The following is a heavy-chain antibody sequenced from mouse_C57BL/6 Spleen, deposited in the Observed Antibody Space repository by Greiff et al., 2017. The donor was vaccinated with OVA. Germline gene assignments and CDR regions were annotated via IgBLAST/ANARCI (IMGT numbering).Heavy chain of an antibody. Sequence: QVQLQQPGAELVMPGASVKLSCKASGYTFTSYWMHWVKQRPGQGLEWIGEIDPSDSYTNYNQKFKGKSTLTVEKSSSTAYMQLSSLTSEDSAVYYCARRVITTSAPYAMDYWGQGTSVTVSS. CDR2: IDPSDSYT. V-gene: IGHV1-69*01. CDR3: ARRVITTSAPYAMDY. J-gene: IGHJ4*01. CDR1: GYTFTSYW. D-gene: IGHD2-4*01.